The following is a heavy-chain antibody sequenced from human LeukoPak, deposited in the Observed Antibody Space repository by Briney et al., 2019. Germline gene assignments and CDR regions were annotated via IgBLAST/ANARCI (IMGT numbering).Heavy chain of an antibody. J-gene: IGHJ4*03. D-gene: IGHD1-1*01. Sequence: SETLSLTCTVSGGPTTSYYWSWIRQPPGKGLEWIGYIYYSGSTNYNPSLKSRVTISVDTSKNQFSLKVTSLTAADTAVYYCARGPTISETGYFDYWGQGTLVTVSS. CDR3: ARGPTISETGYFDY. CDR2: IYYSGST. CDR1: GGPTTSYY. V-gene: IGHV4-59*12.